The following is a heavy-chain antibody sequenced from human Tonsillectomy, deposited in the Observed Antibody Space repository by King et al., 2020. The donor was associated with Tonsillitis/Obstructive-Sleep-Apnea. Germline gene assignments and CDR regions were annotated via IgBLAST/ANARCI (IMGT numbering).Heavy chain of an antibody. Sequence: VQLQQWGAGLLKPSETLSLTCTVYGGSFSGHYWSWIRQPPGKGLEWIGEINHSGSTNYNPSLKSRVTISVDTSKNQFSLNLSSVTAADTAVYYCARRHSVTVVPFDYWGQVTLVTVSS. CDR3: ARRHSVTVVPFDY. V-gene: IGHV4-34*01. J-gene: IGHJ4*02. D-gene: IGHD1-20*01. CDR2: INHSGST. CDR1: GGSFSGHY.